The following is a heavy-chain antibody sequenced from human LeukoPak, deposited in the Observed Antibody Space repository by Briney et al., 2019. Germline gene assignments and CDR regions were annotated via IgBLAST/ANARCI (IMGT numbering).Heavy chain of an antibody. CDR3: ARCSAAAGTADAFDI. V-gene: IGHV1-18*01. J-gene: IGHJ3*02. CDR2: ISAYNGNT. Sequence: ASVKVSWKASGYTFSIYGISWVRQAPGQGLEWMGRISAYNGNTNYAQKLQGRVTMTTDTSTSTAYMELRSLRSDDTAMYYCARCSAAAGTADAFDIWGQGTMVTVSS. D-gene: IGHD6-13*01. CDR1: GYTFSIYG.